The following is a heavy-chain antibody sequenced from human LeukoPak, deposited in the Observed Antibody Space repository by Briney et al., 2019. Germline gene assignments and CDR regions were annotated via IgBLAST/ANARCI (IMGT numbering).Heavy chain of an antibody. J-gene: IGHJ4*02. CDR2: ISSSSSYI. CDR1: GFIFSAYT. D-gene: IGHD4-17*01. V-gene: IGHV3-21*01. Sequence: GGSLRLSCATSGFIFSAYTIHWVRQAPGKGLEWVSSISSSSSYIYYADSVKGRFTISRDNAKNSLYLQMNSLRAEDTAVYYCARDTYDYGDDFDYWGQGTLVTVSS. CDR3: ARDTYDYGDDFDY.